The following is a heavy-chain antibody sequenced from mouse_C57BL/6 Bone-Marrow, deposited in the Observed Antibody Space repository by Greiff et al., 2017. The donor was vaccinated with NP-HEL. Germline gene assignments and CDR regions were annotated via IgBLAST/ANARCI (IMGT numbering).Heavy chain of an antibody. V-gene: IGHV1-69*01. CDR3: AREGHYYGSSYWYFDV. J-gene: IGHJ1*03. Sequence: VQLQQPGAELVMPGASVKLSCKASGYTFTSYWMHWVKQRPGQGLEWIGEIDPSDSYTNYNQKFKGQSTLTVDKSSSTAYMQLSSLTSEDSAVYYCAREGHYYGSSYWYFDVWGTGTTVTVSS. D-gene: IGHD1-1*01. CDR1: GYTFTSYW. CDR2: IDPSDSYT.